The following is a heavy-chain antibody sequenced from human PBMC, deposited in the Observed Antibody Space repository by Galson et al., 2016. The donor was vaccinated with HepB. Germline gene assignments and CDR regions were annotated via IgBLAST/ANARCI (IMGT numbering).Heavy chain of an antibody. CDR3: ARDRPYSFDSSGNSHPSWYFDL. CDR1: GGSVSSDYYY. J-gene: IGHJ2*01. CDR2: ISYSGST. Sequence: SETLSLTCIVSGGSVSSDYYYWSWIRQPPGKGLEWIGYISYSGSTNYKPSLKSRVTISVDTSKNQFSLKLSSVTAADTAVYYCARDRPYSFDSSGNSHPSWYFDLWGRGTLVTVSS. V-gene: IGHV4-61*01. D-gene: IGHD3-22*01.